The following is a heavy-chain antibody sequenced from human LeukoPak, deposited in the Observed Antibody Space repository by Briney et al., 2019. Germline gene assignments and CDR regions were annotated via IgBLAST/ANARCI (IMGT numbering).Heavy chain of an antibody. J-gene: IGHJ6*03. CDR3: ASTRLVWNDPGYYYYYMDV. V-gene: IGHV3-30*03. CDR1: GFTFSSYG. CDR2: ISYDGSNK. D-gene: IGHD1-1*01. Sequence: PGGSLRLSCAASGFTFSSYGMHWVRQAPGKGLEWVAVISYDGSNKYYADSVKGRFTISRDNSKNTLYLQMNSLRAEDTAVYYCASTRLVWNDPGYYYYYMDVWGKGTTVTVSS.